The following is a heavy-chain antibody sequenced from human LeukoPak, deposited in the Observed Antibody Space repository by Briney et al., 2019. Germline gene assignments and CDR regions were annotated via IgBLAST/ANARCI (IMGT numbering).Heavy chain of an antibody. CDR1: GFTFSSYA. CDR2: ISGSGGST. J-gene: IGHJ3*02. Sequence: GGSLRLSCAASGFTFSSYAMSWVRQAPGKGLEWVSAISGSGGSTYYADSVKGRFTISRDNSKNTLYLQMNSLRAEDTAVYYCAKELVVSPAGAVVVTAPWGAFDIWGQGTMVTVSS. V-gene: IGHV3-23*01. D-gene: IGHD2-21*02. CDR3: AKELVVSPAGAVVVTAPWGAFDI.